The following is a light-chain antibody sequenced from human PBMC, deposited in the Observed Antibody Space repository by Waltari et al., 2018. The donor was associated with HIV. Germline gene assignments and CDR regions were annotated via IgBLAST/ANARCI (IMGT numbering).Light chain of an antibody. Sequence: SSLLTQTPSVSVAPGKTARITWGGKNIERKSVPWYQQKPGQAPLLVIYYDTDRPSGIPERFSGSNAVNTATLTISRVGDGDEADYYCQVWDSTSDHVLFGAGTRLTVL. J-gene: IGLJ2*01. CDR3: QVWDSTSDHVL. CDR2: YDT. CDR1: NIERKS. V-gene: IGLV3-21*04.